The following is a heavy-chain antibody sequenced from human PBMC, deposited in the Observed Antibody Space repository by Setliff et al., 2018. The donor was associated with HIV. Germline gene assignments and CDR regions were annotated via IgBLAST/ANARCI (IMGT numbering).Heavy chain of an antibody. CDR3: ARHAVPHYYDSSGPS. CDR2: ILSGGNT. J-gene: IGHJ5*02. V-gene: IGHV4-39*01. CDR1: GGSISSRSYY. D-gene: IGHD3-22*01. Sequence: SETLSLTCSVFGGSISSRSYYWGWIRQSPGQGLEWIGNILSGGNTYYNPSLKSRVSMSVDTSKNQFSLKLNSVTAADTAVYYCARHAVPHYYDSSGPSWGPGTLVTVS.